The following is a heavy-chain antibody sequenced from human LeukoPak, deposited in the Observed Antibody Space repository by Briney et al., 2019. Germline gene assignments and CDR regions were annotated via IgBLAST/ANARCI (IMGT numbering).Heavy chain of an antibody. J-gene: IGHJ4*02. CDR2: ISSSSSYT. CDR3: ARCEYGDYGDY. CDR1: GFTFSGYY. V-gene: IGHV3-11*06. D-gene: IGHD4-17*01. Sequence: GGALRLSCAASGFTFSGYYMSWIRQAPGKGLEWVSYISSSSSYTNYADSVKGRFTISRDNAKNSLYLQMNSLRAEDTAVYYCARCEYGDYGDYWGQGTLVTVSS.